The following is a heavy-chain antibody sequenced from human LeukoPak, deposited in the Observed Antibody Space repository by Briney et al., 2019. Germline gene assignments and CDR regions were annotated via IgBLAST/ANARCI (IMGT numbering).Heavy chain of an antibody. V-gene: IGHV3-49*04. CDR3: TTEILTNGY. Sequence: GGSLRLSCIGSGFPFTSYGMNWVRQARGKELAWINFIRGRAYGGTTEDAASVKGIFTISRDDPKNTLYLHMNSLKTEDTAVYYCTTEILTNGYWGQGTLVTVPS. CDR1: GFPFTSYG. D-gene: IGHD4/OR15-4a*01. J-gene: IGHJ4*02. CDR2: IRGRAYGGTT.